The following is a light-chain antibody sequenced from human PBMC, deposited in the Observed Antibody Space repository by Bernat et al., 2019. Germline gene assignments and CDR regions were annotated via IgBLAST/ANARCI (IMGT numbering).Light chain of an antibody. CDR3: QSADNSGIYVG. J-gene: IGLJ2*01. CDR2: KDT. CDR1: ALSKQY. V-gene: IGLV3-25*03. Sequence: SYELTQPPSVSVSPGQTARITCSGDALSKQYAYWYQHKPGQAPVLVIYKDTERPSGIPERFSGSSSGTTVTLTISGVQAEDEADYYCQSADNSGIYVGFGGGTKLTVL.